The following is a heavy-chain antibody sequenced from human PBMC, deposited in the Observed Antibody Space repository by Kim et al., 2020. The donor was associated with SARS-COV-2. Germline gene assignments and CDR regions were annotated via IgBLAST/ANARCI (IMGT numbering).Heavy chain of an antibody. CDR1: GTSVSSGSYY. Sequence: SETLSLTCTVSGTSVSSGSYYWSWIRLPPGKGLEWLGYIYYNGRTSYNPSLKSRVTLSLDTSKNQFSLNVISVTAADTAVYYCAGEGGSGNYYHRCEFDFWGQGTLVTVSS. J-gene: IGHJ4*02. D-gene: IGHD3-10*01. V-gene: IGHV4-61*01. CDR3: AGEGGSGNYYHRCEFDF. CDR2: IYYNGRT.